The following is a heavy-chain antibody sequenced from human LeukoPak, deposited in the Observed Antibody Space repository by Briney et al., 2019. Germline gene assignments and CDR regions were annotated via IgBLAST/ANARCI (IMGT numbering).Heavy chain of an antibody. CDR1: GYTFTSYG. V-gene: IGHV1-69*06. CDR3: AREAVAARPRDFDY. J-gene: IGHJ4*02. D-gene: IGHD6-6*01. CDR2: IIPIFGTA. Sequence: SVKVSCKASGYTFTSYGISWVRQAPGQGLEWMGGIIPIFGTANYAQKFQGRVTITADKSTSTAYMELSSLRSEDTAVYYCAREAVAARPRDFDYWGQGTLVTVSS.